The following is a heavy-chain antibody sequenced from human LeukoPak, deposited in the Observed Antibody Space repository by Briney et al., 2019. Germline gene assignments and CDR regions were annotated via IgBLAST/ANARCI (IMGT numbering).Heavy chain of an antibody. Sequence: GGSLRLSCAASGFTFSSYSMNWVRQAPGKGLEWVSSISSSSSYIYYADSVKGRFTISRDNAKNSLYLQMNSLRAEDTAVYYCAKFPPVTRTPLPNQRWGQGTLVTVSS. V-gene: IGHV3-21*04. CDR2: ISSSSSYI. CDR3: AKFPPVTRTPLPNQR. CDR1: GFTFSSYS. J-gene: IGHJ4*02. D-gene: IGHD4-11*01.